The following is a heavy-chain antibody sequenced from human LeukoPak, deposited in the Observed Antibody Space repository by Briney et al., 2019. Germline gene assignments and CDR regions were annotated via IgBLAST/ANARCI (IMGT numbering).Heavy chain of an antibody. V-gene: IGHV1-18*01. CDR1: GYTFTSYD. Sequence: ASVKVSCKASGYTFTSYDINWVRQATGQGLEWMGWMNPNSGNTNYAQKLQGRVTMTTDTSTTTAYMEMRSLISDDTAVYYCAXXXXXNYYGSGSPLFAYWGQGTLVTVSS. J-gene: IGHJ4*02. D-gene: IGHD3-10*01. CDR3: AXXXXXNYYGSGSPLFAY. CDR2: MNPNSGNT.